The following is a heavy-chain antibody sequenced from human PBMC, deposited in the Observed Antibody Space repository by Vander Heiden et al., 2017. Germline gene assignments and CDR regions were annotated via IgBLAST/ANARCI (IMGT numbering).Heavy chain of an antibody. CDR1: GFTFSSYW. Sequence: EVQLVESGGGLVQPGGSLRLSCAASGFTFSSYWMHWVRQAPGKGLVWVSRINSDGSNTGYADAAKGRFTISGDNAKNTLYLQMNSLRAEDTAVYYCARSFNSGSYLEYWGQGTLVTVSS. CDR2: INSDGSNT. CDR3: ARSFNSGSYLEY. J-gene: IGHJ4*02. V-gene: IGHV3-74*01. D-gene: IGHD1-26*01.